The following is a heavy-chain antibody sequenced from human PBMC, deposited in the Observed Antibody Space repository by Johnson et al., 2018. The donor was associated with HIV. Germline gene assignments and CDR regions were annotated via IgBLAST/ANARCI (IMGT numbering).Heavy chain of an antibody. CDR1: GFTFSGSA. J-gene: IGHJ3*02. D-gene: IGHD6-19*01. CDR3: TGYATTVAGTDKDDAFDI. V-gene: IGHV3-73*02. CDR2: IRSKPNSYAT. Sequence: EVQLVESGGGLVQPGGSLKLSCAASGFTFSGSAIHWVRQASGQGLEWVGHIRSKPNSYATAYATSVKGRFTISRDDSENTAYLQMNSLKTEDTALYYCTGYATTVAGTDKDDAFDIWGQGTMVTVSS.